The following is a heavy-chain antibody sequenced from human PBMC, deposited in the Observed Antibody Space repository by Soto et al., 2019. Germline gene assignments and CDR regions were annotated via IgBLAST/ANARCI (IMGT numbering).Heavy chain of an antibody. CDR1: GGTFSSYA. CDR2: IIPIFGTA. J-gene: IGHJ4*02. D-gene: IGHD6-6*01. Sequence: SVKVSCKASGGTFSSYAISWVRQAPGQGLEWMGGIIPIFGTANYAQKFQGRVTITADESTSTAYMELSSLRSEDTAVYYCARDRNRIAAPGILDSWGQGTLVTVSS. CDR3: ARDRNRIAAPGILDS. V-gene: IGHV1-69*13.